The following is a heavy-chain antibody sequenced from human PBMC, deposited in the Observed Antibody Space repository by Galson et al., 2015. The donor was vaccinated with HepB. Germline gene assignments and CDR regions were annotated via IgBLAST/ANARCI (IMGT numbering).Heavy chain of an antibody. J-gene: IGHJ2*01. CDR2: IYYSGRT. V-gene: IGHV4-59*12. CDR1: SGSIISYY. CDR3: ARAGWVVTPFDWYFDL. Sequence: ETLSLTCTVSSGSIISYYWSWIRQPPGKGLEWIGFIYYSGRTNYNPSLKGRVTISVDTSKNQFSLNLSSVTAADTAVYYCARAGWVVTPFDWYFDLWGRGTLVTVSS. D-gene: IGHD4-23*01.